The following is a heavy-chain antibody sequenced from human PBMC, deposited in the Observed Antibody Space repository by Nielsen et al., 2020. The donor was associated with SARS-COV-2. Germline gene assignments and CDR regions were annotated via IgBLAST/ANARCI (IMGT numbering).Heavy chain of an antibody. CDR3: ARSAAGYYYYYGLDV. CDR1: GASITISRYY. Sequence: SETLSLTCTVSGASITISRYYWAWFRQPPGKGLEWIGSINYSGSTYHNPSLKSRVITSVDTSRNQFSLTLSSVTAADTAVYYCARSAAGYYYYYGLDVWGRGTTVTVSS. CDR2: INYSGST. J-gene: IGHJ6*02. D-gene: IGHD6-19*01. V-gene: IGHV4-39*01.